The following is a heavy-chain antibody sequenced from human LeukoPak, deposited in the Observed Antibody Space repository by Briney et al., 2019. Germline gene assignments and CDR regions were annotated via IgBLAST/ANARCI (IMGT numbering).Heavy chain of an antibody. Sequence: SETLSLTCAAYGGSFSGYYWSWIRQPPGKGLEWIGEINHSGSTNYNPSLKSRVTISVDTSKDQFSLKLSSVTAADTAVYYCARGKWSGSYLVYWGQGTLVTVSS. CDR2: INHSGST. J-gene: IGHJ4*02. D-gene: IGHD1-26*01. CDR1: GGSFSGYY. V-gene: IGHV4-34*01. CDR3: ARGKWSGSYLVY.